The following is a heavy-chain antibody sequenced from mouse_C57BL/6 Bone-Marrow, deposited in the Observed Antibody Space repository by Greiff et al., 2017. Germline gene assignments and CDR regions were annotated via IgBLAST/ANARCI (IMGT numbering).Heavy chain of an antibody. CDR1: GFSLTSYG. CDR3: AKSGGYYFSYFDV. Sequence: VQLQESGPGLVQPSQSLSITCTVSGFSLTSYGVHWVRQSPGKGLEWLGVIWRGGSTDYNAAFMSRLSITKDNSKSQVFFKMNSLQADDTAIYYCAKSGGYYFSYFDVWGTGTTVTVSP. V-gene: IGHV2-5*01. D-gene: IGHD2-3*01. CDR2: IWRGGST. J-gene: IGHJ1*03.